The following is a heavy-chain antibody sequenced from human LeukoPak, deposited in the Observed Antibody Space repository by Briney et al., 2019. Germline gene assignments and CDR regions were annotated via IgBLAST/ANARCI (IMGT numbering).Heavy chain of an antibody. J-gene: IGHJ4*02. D-gene: IGHD2-2*01. CDR2: ISSSSSYI. Sequence: GGSLRLSCAASGFTFSSYSMNWVRQAPGKGLEWVSSISSSSSYIYYADSVKGRFTLSRDNAKNSLYLQMNSLRAEDTAVYYCARDGGVVVPATLDYWGQGTLVTVSS. CDR1: GFTFSSYS. V-gene: IGHV3-21*01. CDR3: ARDGGVVVPATLDY.